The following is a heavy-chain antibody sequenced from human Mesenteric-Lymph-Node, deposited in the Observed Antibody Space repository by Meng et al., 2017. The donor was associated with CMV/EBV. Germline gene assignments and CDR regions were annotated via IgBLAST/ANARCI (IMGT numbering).Heavy chain of an antibody. Sequence: LAMHWVRQAPGKGLEWMGGFDPEDGETIYAQKFQGRITMTEDTSTDTAYMELSSLRSEDTAVYYCATPATSITMVRGIIITNNGFNYWGQGTLVTVSS. J-gene: IGHJ4*02. V-gene: IGHV1-24*01. D-gene: IGHD3-10*01. CDR3: ATPATSITMVRGIIITNNGFNY. CDR2: FDPEDGET. CDR1: LA.